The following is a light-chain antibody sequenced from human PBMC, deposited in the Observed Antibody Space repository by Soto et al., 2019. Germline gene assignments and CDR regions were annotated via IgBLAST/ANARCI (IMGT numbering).Light chain of an antibody. CDR2: DAS. V-gene: IGKV1-9*01. CDR1: QAVPNN. Sequence: DIHLTQSPSFLSASVGDRVTITCRPSQAVPNNMAWYQQKPGKAPRLLIYDASTLQGGVPSRFSGRGSGTEFTLTVTSLQPEDFASYFCQQYDKYSTFGHGTKVDIK. CDR3: QQYDKYST. J-gene: IGKJ1*01.